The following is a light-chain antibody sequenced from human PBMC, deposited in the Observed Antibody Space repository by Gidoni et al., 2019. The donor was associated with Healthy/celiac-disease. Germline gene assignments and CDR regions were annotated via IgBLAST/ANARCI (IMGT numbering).Light chain of an antibody. J-gene: IGKJ1*01. CDR3: QQSYSTPQT. Sequence: DIQMTQSPSSLSASVGDRVTITCRASQSISSYLNWYQQKPEKAPKLLIYAASSLQSEVPSRFSGSGSGTDFTLTISSLQPEDFATYYCQQSYSTPQTFGQGTKVEIK. CDR2: AAS. CDR1: QSISSY. V-gene: IGKV1-39*01.